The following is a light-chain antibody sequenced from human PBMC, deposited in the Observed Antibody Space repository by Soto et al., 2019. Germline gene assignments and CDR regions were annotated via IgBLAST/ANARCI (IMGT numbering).Light chain of an antibody. V-gene: IGLV6-57*04. CDR2: EDN. J-gene: IGLJ2*01. CDR1: SGSIGSTY. CDR3: QAFDSSNMA. Sequence: NFMLTQPHSVSESPGKMVTISCTRSSGSIGSTYVQWYQQRPGSVPTTVIYEDNQRPSGVPDRFSGSIDSSSNSAFLTISGLETEDEADYYCQAFDSSNMAFGGGTKLTVL.